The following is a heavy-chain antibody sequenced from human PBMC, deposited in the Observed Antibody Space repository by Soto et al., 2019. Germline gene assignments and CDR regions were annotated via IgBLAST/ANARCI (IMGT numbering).Heavy chain of an antibody. CDR1: GGSISSGGYY. D-gene: IGHD6-13*01. Sequence: PSETLSLTCTASGGSISSGGYYWSWIRQPPGKGLEWIGYIYYSGSTNYNPSLKSRVTISVDTSKNQFSLKLSSVTAADTAVYYCARHGPPPSYRVSSFDYWGQGTLVTVSS. V-gene: IGHV4-61*08. CDR3: ARHGPPPSYRVSSFDY. CDR2: IYYSGST. J-gene: IGHJ4*02.